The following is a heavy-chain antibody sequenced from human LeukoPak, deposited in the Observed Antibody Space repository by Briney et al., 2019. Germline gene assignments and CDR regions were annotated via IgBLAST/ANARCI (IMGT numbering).Heavy chain of an antibody. D-gene: IGHD2-2*01. J-gene: IGHJ4*02. Sequence: GESLKISCEGSGYTFTNFWIGWVRQMPGKGLEWMGIVSPSDSDTRYSPSFQGQVTISADKSISTAYLQWSSLKASDTAMYYCARQGYCSSSSCYGGDYWGQGTLVTVSS. CDR2: VSPSDSDT. CDR3: ARQGYCSSSSCYGGDY. V-gene: IGHV5-51*01. CDR1: GYTFTNFW.